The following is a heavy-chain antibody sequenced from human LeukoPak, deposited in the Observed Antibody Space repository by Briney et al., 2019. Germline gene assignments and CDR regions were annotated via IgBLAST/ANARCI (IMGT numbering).Heavy chain of an antibody. CDR2: ISGSGGST. Sequence: GGSLRLSCAASGFTFSSYAMSWVRQAPGKGLEWVSAISGSGGSTYYADSVKGRFTISRDNSKNTLYLQMNSLRAEDTAVYYCARGDGDSDSNGVLMGWFDPWGQGTLVTVSS. D-gene: IGHD3-22*01. V-gene: IGHV3-23*01. CDR3: ARGDGDSDSNGVLMGWFDP. J-gene: IGHJ5*02. CDR1: GFTFSSYA.